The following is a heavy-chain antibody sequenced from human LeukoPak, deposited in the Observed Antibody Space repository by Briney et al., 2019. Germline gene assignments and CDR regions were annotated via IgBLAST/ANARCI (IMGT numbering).Heavy chain of an antibody. V-gene: IGHV1-18*01. CDR1: GYTFTSYG. J-gene: IGHJ3*02. CDR2: ISVYNGNT. CDR3: ARGYYYDSSGYFDI. D-gene: IGHD3-22*01. Sequence: ASVKVSCKASGYTFTSYGISWVRQAPGQGLEWMGWISVYNGNTNYAQKLQDRVTMTTDTSTTTAYMELRSLRSDDTAVYYCARGYYYDSSGYFDIWGQGTMVTVSS.